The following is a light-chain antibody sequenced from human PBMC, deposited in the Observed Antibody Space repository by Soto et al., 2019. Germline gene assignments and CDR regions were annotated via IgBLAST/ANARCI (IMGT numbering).Light chain of an antibody. CDR3: QQYYTTPIT. CDR1: QSVLYSSDNKNY. V-gene: IGKV4-1*01. CDR2: WAS. Sequence: DIVMTKSPGSLAVSLGERATINCKSTQSVLYSSDNKNYLAWYQQKPGQPPKLLVYWASTRESGVPDRISGSGSGTDFTLTISSLQAEDVAVYYCQQYYTTPITFGQGTRLEIK. J-gene: IGKJ5*01.